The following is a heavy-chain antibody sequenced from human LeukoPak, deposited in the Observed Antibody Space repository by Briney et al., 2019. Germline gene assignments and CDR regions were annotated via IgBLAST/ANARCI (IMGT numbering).Heavy chain of an antibody. D-gene: IGHD5-18*01. Sequence: SETLSLTCTVSGGSITGYYWNWIRQPPGKGLEWIGYIYYSGSTNYNPSLKSRVTISVDTSENQFSLKLNSVTAADTAVYYCARLGSGYSYGYDAFDIWGQGTMVTVSS. CDR3: ARLGSGYSYGYDAFDI. V-gene: IGHV4-59*08. J-gene: IGHJ3*02. CDR2: IYYSGST. CDR1: GGSITGYY.